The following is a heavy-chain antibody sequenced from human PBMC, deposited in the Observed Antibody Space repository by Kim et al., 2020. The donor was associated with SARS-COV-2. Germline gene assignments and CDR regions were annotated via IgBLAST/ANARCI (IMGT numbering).Heavy chain of an antibody. J-gene: IGHJ4*02. CDR1: GFTFSNYN. D-gene: IGHD2-2*01. CDR3: ARGGHTIPYF. Sequence: GGSLRLSCAASGFTFSNYNMNWVRQAPGKGLEWVSSISSSSSYIYYADTVKGRITISRDNAKNSLYLQMISLRAEDTAVYYCARGGHTIPYFWGQGTLVTVSS. V-gene: IGHV3-21*01. CDR2: ISSSSSYI.